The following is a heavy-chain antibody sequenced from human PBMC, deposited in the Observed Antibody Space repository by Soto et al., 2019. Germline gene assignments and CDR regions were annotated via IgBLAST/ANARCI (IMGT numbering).Heavy chain of an antibody. J-gene: IGHJ6*02. Sequence: LRLSCAAFGFTFSNYALSWVRQAPEKGLEWVSAISDRGTNTYYADSVKGRFTISRDDSQNTVFLQMNSLRAEDTAIYYWAKTRPKSGSAPYYCTLDVWGQGTTVTVSS. CDR3: AKTRPKSGSAPYYCTLDV. CDR2: ISDRGTNT. V-gene: IGHV3-23*01. CDR1: GFTFSNYA.